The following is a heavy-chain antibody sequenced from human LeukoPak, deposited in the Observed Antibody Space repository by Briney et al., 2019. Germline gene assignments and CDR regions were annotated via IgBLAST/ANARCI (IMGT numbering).Heavy chain of an antibody. CDR2: ISSSSTTT. J-gene: IGHJ4*02. Sequence: GGSLRLSCAASGFTFTYYSMNWVRQAPGKGLEWISYISSSSTTTFYTDSVKGRFSISRDKATNSLYLQMNSLRAEDTAVYYCARDYPYYYDGMWYCDYWGQGTLVSVSS. D-gene: IGHD3-22*01. CDR3: ARDYPYYYDGMWYCDY. V-gene: IGHV3-48*01. CDR1: GFTFTYYS.